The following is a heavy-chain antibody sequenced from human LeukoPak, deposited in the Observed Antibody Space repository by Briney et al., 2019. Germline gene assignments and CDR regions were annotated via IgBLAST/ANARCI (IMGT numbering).Heavy chain of an antibody. Sequence: PGGSLILSCAASGFTFSSYGMHWVRQAPGEGLEWVAFIRYDGSNKYYADSVKGRFTISRDNSKNTLYLQMNSLRAEDTAVYYCAKDRNGGNYFDYWGQGTLVTVSS. CDR3: AKDRNGGNYFDY. J-gene: IGHJ4*02. V-gene: IGHV3-30*02. D-gene: IGHD4-23*01. CDR1: GFTFSSYG. CDR2: IRYDGSNK.